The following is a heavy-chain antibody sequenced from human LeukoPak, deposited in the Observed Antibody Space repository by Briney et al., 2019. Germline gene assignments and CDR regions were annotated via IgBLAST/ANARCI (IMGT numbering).Heavy chain of an antibody. CDR2: ISSNGGST. CDR1: GFTFSSYA. V-gene: IGHV3-64*01. J-gene: IGHJ4*02. D-gene: IGHD6-19*01. Sequence: PGGSLRLSCAASGFTFSSYAMHWVRQAPGKGLEYVSSISSNGGSTYYANSVKGRFTISRDNLKNTLYLQMSSLRAEDMAVYYCARGYSSSPKYYFDYWGQGTLVTVSS. CDR3: ARGYSSSPKYYFDY.